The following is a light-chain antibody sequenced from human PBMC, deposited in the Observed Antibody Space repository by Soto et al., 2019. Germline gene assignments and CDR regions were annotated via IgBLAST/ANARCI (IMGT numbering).Light chain of an antibody. J-gene: IGKJ4*01. CDR3: QQYGSSPLT. CDR2: GAS. V-gene: IGKV3-20*01. CDR1: QSVSSSY. Sequence: EIVLTQSPGTLSLSPGERATLSCRASQSVSSSYLAWYQRKPGQAPRLLIYGASSRATGIPDRFSGSGSGTDFTLNISRLEPEDFAVYYCQQYGSSPLTFGGGTKVEIK.